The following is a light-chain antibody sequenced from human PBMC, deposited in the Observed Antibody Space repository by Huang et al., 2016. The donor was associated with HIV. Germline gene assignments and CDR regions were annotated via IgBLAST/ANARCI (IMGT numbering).Light chain of an antibody. CDR1: KSLFYRFNNKND. J-gene: IGKJ2*01. V-gene: IGKV4-1*01. Sequence: DIVMTQTPDSLTVSLGEGATINCKSSKSLFYRFNNKNDLACYQQKPGQPPKLLIYWAYTRQSGVPDRFRGSGSGTDFTLTISSPQAEDVAIYYCQQYYYTPLTFGQGTKLEIK. CDR3: QQYYYTPLT. CDR2: WAY.